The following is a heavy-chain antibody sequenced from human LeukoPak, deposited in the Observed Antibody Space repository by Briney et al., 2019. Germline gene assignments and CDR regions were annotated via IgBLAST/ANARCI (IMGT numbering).Heavy chain of an antibody. CDR1: GFTVSSNY. D-gene: IGHD3-16*01. Sequence: GGSLRLSCAASGFTVSSNYMSWVRQAPGKGLEWVSIIYSGGTTYYADSVKGRFTISRDNAKSTLYLQMNSLRAEDTAVYYCARALGVWGQGTLVTVSS. J-gene: IGHJ4*02. V-gene: IGHV3-53*01. CDR3: ARALGV. CDR2: IYSGGTT.